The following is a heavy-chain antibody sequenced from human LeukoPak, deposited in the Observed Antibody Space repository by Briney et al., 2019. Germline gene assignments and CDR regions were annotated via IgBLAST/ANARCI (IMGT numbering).Heavy chain of an antibody. CDR3: ASLYGAYHFDS. Sequence: PSETLSLTCSVSGGSISDTSYYWGWIRQPPGKGLEYIASLYYSGSAYYNPSLRSRVTVSVDTSKSQFSLNLTSLTAADSAVYYCASLYGAYHFDSWGQGTLVTVSS. V-gene: IGHV4-39*01. J-gene: IGHJ4*02. D-gene: IGHD3-10*02. CDR2: LYYSGSA. CDR1: GGSISDTSYY.